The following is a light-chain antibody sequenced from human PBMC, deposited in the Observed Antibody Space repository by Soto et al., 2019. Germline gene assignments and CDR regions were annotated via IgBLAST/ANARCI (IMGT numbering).Light chain of an antibody. CDR2: AAS. V-gene: IGKV1-8*01. CDR1: QGISSY. Sequence: AIRMTQSPSSFSASTGDRVTITCRASQGISSYLAWYQQKPGKAPKLLIYAASTLQSGVPSRFSGSASGTDFTLTISSLQSEDFAVYYCQQYNNWPAWTFGQGTKVDIK. J-gene: IGKJ1*01. CDR3: QQYNNWPAWT.